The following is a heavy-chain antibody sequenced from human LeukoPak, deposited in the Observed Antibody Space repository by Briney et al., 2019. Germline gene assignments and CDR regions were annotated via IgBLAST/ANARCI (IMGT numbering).Heavy chain of an antibody. CDR3: AKERAGYINPYYFDY. V-gene: IGHV3-23*01. Sequence: RPGGSLRLSCAASGFTLSTYAMSWVRQAPGKGLEWDSTISGSGANTYYADSVRGRFTISRDNSKNTLYLHMNSLRAEDTAVYYCAKERAGYINPYYFDYWGQGTLVTVSS. J-gene: IGHJ4*02. D-gene: IGHD3-9*01. CDR2: ISGSGANT. CDR1: GFTLSTYA.